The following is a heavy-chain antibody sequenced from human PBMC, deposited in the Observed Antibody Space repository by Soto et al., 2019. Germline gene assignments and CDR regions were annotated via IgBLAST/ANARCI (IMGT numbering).Heavy chain of an antibody. CDR2: ISDGGSP. V-gene: IGHV4-59*12. CDR1: GGSIHTYY. D-gene: IGHD3-16*02. Sequence: SETLSLTCNVSGGSIHTYYWNWIRQSPGKGLEWIGYISDGGSPNYNPSLKSRVTISVDTSKKQVSLTLTSVTAADAAVYYCATIGVSGYLAVWGQGTTVTVSS. CDR3: ATIGVSGYLAV. J-gene: IGHJ6*02.